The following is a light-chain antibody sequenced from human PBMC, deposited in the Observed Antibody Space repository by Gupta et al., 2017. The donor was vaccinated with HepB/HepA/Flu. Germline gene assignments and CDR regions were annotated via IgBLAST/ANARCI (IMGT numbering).Light chain of an antibody. V-gene: IGKV3-20*01. J-gene: IGKJ4*01. Sequence: EIVLTQSPGTLSLSPGERATLSCRASRSISSTFLAWYQQKPGQAPRLLISGASSRATGIPDRFSGSGSGTDFTLSISRLEAEDFAVYYCQQYGDSPLTCGGGTKVEIK. CDR2: GAS. CDR1: RSISSTF. CDR3: QQYGDSPLT.